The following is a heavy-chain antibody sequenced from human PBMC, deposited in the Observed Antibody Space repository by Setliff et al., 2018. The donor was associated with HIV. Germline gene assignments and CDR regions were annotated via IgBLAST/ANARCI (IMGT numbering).Heavy chain of an antibody. J-gene: IGHJ6*03. D-gene: IGHD3-22*01. V-gene: IGHV1-2*02. Sequence: ASVKVSCKASGYTFTNYYIHWVRQAPGQGLEWMGWINPNSGGTNYEQKFQGRVTMTRDTSISTAYMELSSLRSEDTAVYYCARAADSYDTTNYHFTYYYYMDVWGKGTTVTVSS. CDR3: ARAADSYDTTNYHFTYYYYMDV. CDR1: GYTFTNYY. CDR2: INPNSGGT.